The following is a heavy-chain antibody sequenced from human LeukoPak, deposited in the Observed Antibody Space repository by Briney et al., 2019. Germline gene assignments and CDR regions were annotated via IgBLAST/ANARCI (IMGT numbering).Heavy chain of an antibody. CDR3: ARDYSNGWYGDFDY. CDR1: GYIFTRYY. CDR2: ISAYNGHT. Sequence: ASVPVSCQASGYIFTRYYMHWVRQAPGQGLEWMGWISAYNGHTNYAQKLQGRVTMTTDTSTSTSYMKLRSLRSDDTAIYYCARDYSNGWYGDFDYWGQGTLVTVSS. J-gene: IGHJ4*02. V-gene: IGHV1-18*04. D-gene: IGHD6-19*01.